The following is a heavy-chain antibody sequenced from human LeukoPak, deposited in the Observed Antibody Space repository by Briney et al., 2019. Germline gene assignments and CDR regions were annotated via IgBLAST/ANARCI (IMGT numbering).Heavy chain of an antibody. D-gene: IGHD6-19*01. J-gene: IGHJ4*02. Sequence: GGSLRLSCAASGFTFSSYAMSWVRQAPGKGLEWVSAISGSGGSTYYADSVKGRFTISRDNSKNTLYLQMNSLRAEDTAVYYCAKGVGYSSGWYLRGLIDYWGQGTLVTVSS. CDR3: AKGVGYSSGWYLRGLIDY. CDR2: ISGSGGST. V-gene: IGHV3-23*01. CDR1: GFTFSSYA.